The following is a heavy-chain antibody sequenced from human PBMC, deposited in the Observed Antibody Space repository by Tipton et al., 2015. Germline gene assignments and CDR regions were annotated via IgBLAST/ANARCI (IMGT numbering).Heavy chain of an antibody. J-gene: IGHJ4*02. CDR2: ISAYSGNT. CDR3: LSHDCYLWTRDYQTVDH. Sequence: QLVQSGPVVKKPGASVKVSCKASGYTFSSYGISWVRQAPGQGIEWMGWISAYSGNTNYAENFQGRVTITTDTSTSTAYKEPRSVRAADTAVYYCLSHDCYLWTRDYQTVDHWGQGIMVTVSS. V-gene: IGHV1-18*01. CDR1: GYTFSSYG. D-gene: IGHD3/OR15-3a*01.